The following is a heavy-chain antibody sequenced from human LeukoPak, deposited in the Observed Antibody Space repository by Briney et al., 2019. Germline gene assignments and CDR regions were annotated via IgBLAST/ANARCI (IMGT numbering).Heavy chain of an antibody. CDR2: INPNSGGT. D-gene: IGHD6-13*01. CDR3: ARVVIAAAGTVAFDY. Sequence: ASVKVSCKASGYTFTGYYMHWVRQAPGQGLEWMGWINPNSGGTNYAQKFQGRVTMTRDRSISTAYMELSRLRSDDTAVYYCARVVIAAAGTVAFDYWGQGTLVTVSS. CDR1: GYTFTGYY. V-gene: IGHV1-2*02. J-gene: IGHJ4*02.